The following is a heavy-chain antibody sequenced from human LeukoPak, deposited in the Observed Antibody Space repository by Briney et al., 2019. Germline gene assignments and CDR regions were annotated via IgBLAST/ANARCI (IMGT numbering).Heavy chain of an antibody. CDR3: ARESYYYYMDV. CDR1: GGSIGSYY. CDR2: IYYSGST. V-gene: IGHV4-59*01. J-gene: IGHJ6*03. Sequence: SETLSLTCTVSGGSIGSYYWSWIRQPPGKGLEWIGYIYYSGSTNYNPSLKSRVTISVDTSKNQFSLKLSSVTAADTAVYYCARESYYYYMDVWGKGTTVTISS.